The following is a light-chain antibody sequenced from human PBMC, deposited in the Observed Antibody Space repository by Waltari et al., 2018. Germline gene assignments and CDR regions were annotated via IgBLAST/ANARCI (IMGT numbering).Light chain of an antibody. J-gene: IGLJ3*02. V-gene: IGLV8-61*01. CDR3: SMYMGSVIWV. CDR2: KGI. Sequence: QTVLTQEPSLSVSPGGTVTLTCALSSGSGASTSSATWYQPAPAQPPATLVYKGIVRSYGVPYRFPGSILGNKASLTFAGAQADDESDYSCSMYMGSVIWVFGGGTKLTVL. CDR1: SGSGASTSS.